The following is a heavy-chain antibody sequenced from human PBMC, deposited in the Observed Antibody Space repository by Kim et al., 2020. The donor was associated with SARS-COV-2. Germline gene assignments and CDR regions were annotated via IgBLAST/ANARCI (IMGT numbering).Heavy chain of an antibody. CDR1: GGSLSSNNFY. CDR2: VHYSGRT. J-gene: IGHJ5*02. V-gene: IGHV4-39*01. D-gene: IGHD2-2*01. CDR3: ARHPVGCGSSCSRAAFDP. Sequence: SQTLSLTCAVSGGSLSSNNFYWDWIRQSPGRGLEWIGIVHYSGRTYYNPSLKSRATLSVDTSKNQFSLSLTSVTAADTAVYYCARHPVGCGSSCSRAAFDPWGQGTLVTVSS.